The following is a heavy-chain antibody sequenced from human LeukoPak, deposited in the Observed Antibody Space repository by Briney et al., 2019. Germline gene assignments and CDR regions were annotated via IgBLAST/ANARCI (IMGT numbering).Heavy chain of an antibody. J-gene: IGHJ6*03. V-gene: IGHV3-9*01. CDR3: AKCPVTPDYYDMDV. Sequence: GGSLRLSCAASGFTFDAYAMHWVRQAPGKGLELVSGISWNSGSIGYADSVKGRFTISRDNAKTSLNLQMNSLRAEDTALYYCAKCPVTPDYYDMDVWGKGTTVTASS. CDR2: ISWNSGSI. D-gene: IGHD3-16*02. CDR1: GFTFDAYA.